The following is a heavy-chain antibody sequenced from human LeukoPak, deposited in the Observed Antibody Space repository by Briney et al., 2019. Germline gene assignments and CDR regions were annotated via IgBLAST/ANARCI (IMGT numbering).Heavy chain of an antibody. CDR2: INHNGNVN. V-gene: IGHV3-7*03. D-gene: IGHD3-16*01. CDR3: ARGGGLDV. Sequence: PGGSLRLSCAASGFTFSSYWMNWARQAPGKGLEWVASINHNGNVNYYVDSVKGRLTISRDNAKNSLYLQMSNLRAEDTAVCFCARGGGLDVWGQGATVTVSS. CDR1: GFTFSSYW. J-gene: IGHJ6*02.